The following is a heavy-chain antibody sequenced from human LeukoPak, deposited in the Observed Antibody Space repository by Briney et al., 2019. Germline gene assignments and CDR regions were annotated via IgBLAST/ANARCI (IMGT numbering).Heavy chain of an antibody. V-gene: IGHV1-3*01. CDR2: INAGNGNT. J-gene: IGHJ6*02. D-gene: IGHD2-2*02. Sequence: ASVKVSCKASGYTFTSYGISWVRQAPGQRLEWMGWINAGNGNTKYSQKFQGRVTITRDTSASTAYMELSSLRSEDTAVYYCARMDCSSTSCYSYYCYGMDVWGQGTTVTVSS. CDR1: GYTFTSYG. CDR3: ARMDCSSTSCYSYYCYGMDV.